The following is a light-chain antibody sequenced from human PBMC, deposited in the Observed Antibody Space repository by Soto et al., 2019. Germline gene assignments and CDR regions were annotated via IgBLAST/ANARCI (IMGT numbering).Light chain of an antibody. V-gene: IGLV2-23*03. Sequence: QSVLTQPASVSRSPGQSITISCTGTSSDVGSYNLVSWYQQHPGKAPKLMIYEGSKRPSGVSNRFSGSKSGNTASLTISGLQAEDEADYYCCSYAGSSTFEVFGTGTKLTVL. CDR3: CSYAGSSTFEV. CDR1: SSDVGSYNL. J-gene: IGLJ1*01. CDR2: EGS.